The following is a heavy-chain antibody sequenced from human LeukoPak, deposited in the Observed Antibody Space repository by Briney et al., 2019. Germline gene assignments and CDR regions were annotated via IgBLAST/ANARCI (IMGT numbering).Heavy chain of an antibody. D-gene: IGHD2-15*01. J-gene: IGHJ6*03. CDR1: GFTLSSYG. CDR3: AKDPCSGGSCYSYYYYYYMGV. V-gene: IGHV3-30*02. CDR2: IWYDGSTE. Sequence: VGSLRLSCAASGFTLSSYGMHWVRQAPGKGLEWVAFIWYDGSTEYYADSVKGRFTISRDNSKNTLYLQMNSLRAEDTAIYYCAKDPCSGGSCYSYYYYYYMGVWGKGTTVTVSS.